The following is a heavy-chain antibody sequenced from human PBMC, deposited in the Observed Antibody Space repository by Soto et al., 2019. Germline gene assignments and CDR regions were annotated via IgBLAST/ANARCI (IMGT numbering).Heavy chain of an antibody. V-gene: IGHV3-30-3*01. CDR1: GFTVKNYA. J-gene: IGHJ4*02. CDR3: ARLGSLLALGY. D-gene: IGHD3-16*01. CDR2: ISFDGVDK. Sequence: QLQLVESGGGVVQPGGSLRLSCAASGFTVKNYAIYWVRQGPGKGLEWVAVISFDGVDKYFGDSAMGRFSISRDNSKNTVFLELNSLTVEDTARYYCARLGSLLALGYWGQGTLVAVSS.